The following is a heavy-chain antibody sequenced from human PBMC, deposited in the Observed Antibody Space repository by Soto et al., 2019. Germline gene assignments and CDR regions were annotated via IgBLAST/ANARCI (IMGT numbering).Heavy chain of an antibody. CDR1: GFTVSSNY. Sequence: GGSLRLSCAASGFTVSSNYMSWVRQAPGKGLEWVSVIYSGGSTYYADSVKGRFTISRDNSKNTLYLQMNSLRAEDTAVYYCARDRRRAAMVTFYYYYYMDVWGKGTTVTVSS. CDR3: ARDRRRAAMVTFYYYYYMDV. V-gene: IGHV3-66*01. J-gene: IGHJ6*03. CDR2: IYSGGST. D-gene: IGHD5-18*01.